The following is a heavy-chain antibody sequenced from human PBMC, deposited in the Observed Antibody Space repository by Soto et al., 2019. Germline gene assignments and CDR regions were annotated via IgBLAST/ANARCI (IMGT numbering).Heavy chain of an antibody. Sequence: KGLAWIGNISTSGSTNYNPSLKSRVTISVDTSKNQFSLKLTSVTAADTAVYHCAREIGYCICTICHGGPRXSYLAVWGKGRSVT. CDR2: ISTSGST. J-gene: IGHJ6*03. D-gene: IGHD2-2*03. CDR3: AREIGYCICTICHGGPRXSYLAV. V-gene: IGHV4-59*01.